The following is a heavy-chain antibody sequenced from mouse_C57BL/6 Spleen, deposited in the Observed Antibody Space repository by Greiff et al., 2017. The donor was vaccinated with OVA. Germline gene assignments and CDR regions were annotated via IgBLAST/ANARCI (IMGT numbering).Heavy chain of an antibody. J-gene: IGHJ2*01. Sequence: EVQGVESGGGLVKPGGSLKLSCAASGFTFSDYGMHWVRQAPEKGLEWVAYISSGSSTIYYADTVKGRFTISRDNAKNTLFLQMTSLRSEDTAMYYCARPNYYYGSSHFDYWGQGTTLTVSS. CDR1: GFTFSDYG. CDR2: ISSGSSTI. V-gene: IGHV5-17*01. D-gene: IGHD1-1*01. CDR3: ARPNYYYGSSHFDY.